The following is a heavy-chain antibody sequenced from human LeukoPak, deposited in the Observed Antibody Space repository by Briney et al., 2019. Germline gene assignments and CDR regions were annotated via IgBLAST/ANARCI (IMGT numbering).Heavy chain of an antibody. CDR3: ARALHYSSSWGNWYFDL. CDR2: ISSSSSYI. J-gene: IGHJ2*01. D-gene: IGHD6-13*01. Sequence: GGSLRLSCAASGFTFSSYSMSWVRQAPGKGLEWVSSISSSSSYIYYADSVKGRFTISRDNAKNSLYLQMNSLRAEDTAVYYCARALHYSSSWGNWYFDLWGRGTLVTVSS. CDR1: GFTFSSYS. V-gene: IGHV3-21*01.